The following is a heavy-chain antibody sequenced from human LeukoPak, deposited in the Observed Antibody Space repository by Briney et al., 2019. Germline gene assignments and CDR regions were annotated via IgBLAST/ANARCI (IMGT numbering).Heavy chain of an antibody. CDR3: ARRLGGSSEGYEF. CDR1: GYTFTDLTEYY. D-gene: IGHD1-26*01. V-gene: IGHV1-2*02. Sequence: ASVKVSCKASGYTFTDLTEYYIHWVRQPPGQGLEWMGWINPNDGGTKYAQKFQGRVTITRDMSMNTAYMELSSLTSDDTAVYYCARRLGGSSEGYEFWGQGPLVTVSS. J-gene: IGHJ4*02. CDR2: INPNDGGT.